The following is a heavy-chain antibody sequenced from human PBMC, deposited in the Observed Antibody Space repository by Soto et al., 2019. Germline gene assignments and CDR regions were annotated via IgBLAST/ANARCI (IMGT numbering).Heavy chain of an antibody. Sequence: SETLSLTCTVSGGSISSYYWSWIRQPPGKGLEWIGYIYYSGSTNYNPSLKSRVTISVDTSKNQFSLKLSSVTAADTAVYYCARELDDSSGSPVGYFDYWGQGTLVTVSS. CDR2: IYYSGST. CDR1: GGSISSYY. D-gene: IGHD3-22*01. CDR3: ARELDDSSGSPVGYFDY. J-gene: IGHJ4*02. V-gene: IGHV4-59*12.